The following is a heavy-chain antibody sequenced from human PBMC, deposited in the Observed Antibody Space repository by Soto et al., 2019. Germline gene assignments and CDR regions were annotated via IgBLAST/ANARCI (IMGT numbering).Heavy chain of an antibody. Sequence: SETLSLTCAVSGASVISTNWWSWVRQPPGKGLEWIGEIFHSGSTNYNPSLKSRVTISLNKSKNQFSLNLTSVTAADTAIYYCARDMFYYDSNYYYFRGPFDYWGQGTLVTVSS. D-gene: IGHD3-22*01. V-gene: IGHV4-4*02. CDR3: ARDMFYYDSNYYYFRGPFDY. CDR1: GASVISTNW. CDR2: IFHSGST. J-gene: IGHJ4*02.